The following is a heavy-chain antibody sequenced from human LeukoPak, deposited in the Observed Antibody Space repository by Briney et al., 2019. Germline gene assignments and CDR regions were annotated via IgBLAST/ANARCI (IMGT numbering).Heavy chain of an antibody. V-gene: IGHV3-48*01. CDR1: GFTFSSYA. J-gene: IGHJ4*02. CDR2: ISSSSSTI. CDR3: ARGGYSYPN. D-gene: IGHD5-18*01. Sequence: SGGSLRLSCAASGFTFSSYAMSWVRQAPGKGLEWVSYISSSSSTIYYADSVKGRFTISRDNAKNSLYLQMNSLRAEDTAVYYCARGGYSYPNWGQGTLVTVSS.